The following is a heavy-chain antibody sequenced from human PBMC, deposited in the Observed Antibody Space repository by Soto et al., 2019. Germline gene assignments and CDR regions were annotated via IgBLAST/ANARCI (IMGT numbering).Heavy chain of an antibody. J-gene: IGHJ4*02. V-gene: IGHV4-34*01. CDR3: ARGASGYYDSSGYYSPYYFDY. CDR2: INHSGST. D-gene: IGHD3-22*01. CDR1: GGSFSGYY. Sequence: PSETLSLTCAVYGGSFSGYYWSWIRQPPGKGLEWIGEINHSGSTNYNPSLKSRATISVDTSKNHFSLKLSSVTAADTAVYYCARGASGYYDSSGYYSPYYFDYWGQGTLVTVSS.